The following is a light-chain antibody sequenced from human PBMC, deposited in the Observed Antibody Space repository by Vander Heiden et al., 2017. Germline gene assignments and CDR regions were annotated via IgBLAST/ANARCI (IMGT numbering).Light chain of an antibody. CDR1: TLGDKY. CDR3: QAGDSSVV. V-gene: IGLV3-1*01. J-gene: IGLJ2*01. Sequence: SYELTQPPSVSVSPGQTASITCSGDTLGDKYACWYQQKPGQSPVLVIYQDSKRPSGIPERFSGASSGNTATLAISGTQAMDEADYYCQAGDSSVVFGGGTKLTVL. CDR2: QDS.